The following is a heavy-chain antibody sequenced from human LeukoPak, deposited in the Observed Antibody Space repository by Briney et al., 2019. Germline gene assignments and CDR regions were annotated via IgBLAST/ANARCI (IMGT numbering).Heavy chain of an antibody. J-gene: IGHJ4*02. V-gene: IGHV3-23*01. Sequence: AGGSLRLSCAASGFTFSSYAMSWVRQAPGKGLEWVSAISGSGGSTYYADSVKGRFTVSRDNSKNTLYLQMNSLRAEDTAVYYCAKAVVRYFDWLLGYWGQGTLVTVSS. CDR1: GFTFSSYA. CDR3: AKAVVRYFDWLLGY. D-gene: IGHD3-9*01. CDR2: ISGSGGST.